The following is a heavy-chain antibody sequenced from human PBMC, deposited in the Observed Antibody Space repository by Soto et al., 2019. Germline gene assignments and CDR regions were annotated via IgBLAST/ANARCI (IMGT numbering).Heavy chain of an antibody. CDR3: ARDDIVVVPSSSYYYYGMDV. CDR1: EVTCRSHS. D-gene: IGHD2-2*01. CDR2: ISSSSSTI. Sequence: GGLLRLCWAAAEVTCRSHSMNWVRQAPGKGPEWVSYISSSSSTIYYADSVKGRFTISRDNAKNSLYLQMNSLRDEDTAVYYCARDDIVVVPSSSYYYYGMDVWGQGTTVTVSS. V-gene: IGHV3-48*02. J-gene: IGHJ6*02.